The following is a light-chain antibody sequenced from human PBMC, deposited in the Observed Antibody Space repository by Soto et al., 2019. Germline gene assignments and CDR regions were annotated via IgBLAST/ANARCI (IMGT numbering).Light chain of an antibody. CDR3: QQYNSYSRT. V-gene: IGKV1-5*03. CDR2: KAS. J-gene: IGKJ1*01. CDR1: QDISNY. Sequence: IDRTQSLGCVSASVRERVTMTGQASQDISNYLNWYQQKPGKAPKLLVYKASNLQSGVPSRFSGSGSGTEIPLTFRSPQPHDFATYYRQQYNSYSRTFGQGTKVDIK.